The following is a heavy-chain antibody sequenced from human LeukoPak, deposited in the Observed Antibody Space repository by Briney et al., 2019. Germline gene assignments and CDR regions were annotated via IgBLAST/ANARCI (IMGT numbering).Heavy chain of an antibody. D-gene: IGHD3-22*01. Sequence: LETLSLTCTVSGASISSYYWSWIRQPPGKGLEWIGYIYYSGRTNYNPALKSRVTISEDTSKNQISLKLSSVTAADTAVYYCARVRGYYDSSGYDYWGQGTLVTVSS. CDR1: GASISSYY. CDR3: ARVRGYYDSSGYDY. V-gene: IGHV4-59*01. J-gene: IGHJ4*02. CDR2: IYYSGRT.